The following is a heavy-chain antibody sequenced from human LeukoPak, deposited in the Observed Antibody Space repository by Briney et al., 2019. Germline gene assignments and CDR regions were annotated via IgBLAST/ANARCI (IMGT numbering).Heavy chain of an antibody. D-gene: IGHD5-18*01. J-gene: IGHJ3*02. V-gene: IGHV3-53*04. Sequence: GGSLRLSCVGSGFTFSAYGMHWVRQAPGKGLEWVSVIYSGGSTYYADSVKGRFTISRHNSKNTLYLQMNSLRAEDTAVYYCAREGGYSYGYGGDAFDIWGQGTMVTVSS. CDR3: AREGGYSYGYGGDAFDI. CDR2: IYSGGST. CDR1: GFTFSAYG.